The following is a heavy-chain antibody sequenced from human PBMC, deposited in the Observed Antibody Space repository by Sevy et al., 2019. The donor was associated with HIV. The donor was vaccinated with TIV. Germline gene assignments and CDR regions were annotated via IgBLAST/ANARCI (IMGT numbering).Heavy chain of an antibody. Sequence: TLSLTCTVSGDSITNGDYYWTWIRQHPGKGLEWIGYIYYTGSTYYNPSLESRLTMSIDTSKNQFSLRLTSVTAADTAIYYCARGDTVLPTGGFDLWRRGTLVTVSS. D-gene: IGHD2-8*02. V-gene: IGHV4-31*03. J-gene: IGHJ2*01. CDR2: IYYTGST. CDR1: GDSITNGDYY. CDR3: ARGDTVLPTGGFDL.